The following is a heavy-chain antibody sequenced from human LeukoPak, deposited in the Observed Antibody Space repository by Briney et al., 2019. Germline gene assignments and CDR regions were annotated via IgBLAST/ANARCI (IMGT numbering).Heavy chain of an antibody. J-gene: IGHJ4*02. CDR1: GGSISSRSYY. D-gene: IGHD1-7*01. CDR2: IYYSGST. Sequence: SETLSLTCTVSGGSISSRSYYWGWIRQPPGKGLEWIGSIYYSGSTYYNPSLQSRVTISVDTSKNQFSLKLNSVTAADTAVYYCARVVSNRYNWNYYQTYYFDYWGQGTLVTVSS. V-gene: IGHV4-39*01. CDR3: ARVVSNRYNWNYYQTYYFDY.